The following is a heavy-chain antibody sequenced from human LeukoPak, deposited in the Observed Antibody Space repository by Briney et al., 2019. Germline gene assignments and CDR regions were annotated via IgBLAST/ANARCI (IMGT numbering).Heavy chain of an antibody. V-gene: IGHV1-2*06. CDR2: INPNSGGT. J-gene: IGHJ4*02. CDR1: GYTFTGYY. D-gene: IGHD6-19*01. CDR3: ARRTRQWLVRDLLDY. Sequence: GASVKVSCKASGYTFTGYYMHWVRQAPGQGLEWMGRINPNSGGTNYAQKFQGRVTMTRDTSISTASMELSRLRSDDTAVYYCARRTRQWLVRDLLDYGGQGTLVTDSS.